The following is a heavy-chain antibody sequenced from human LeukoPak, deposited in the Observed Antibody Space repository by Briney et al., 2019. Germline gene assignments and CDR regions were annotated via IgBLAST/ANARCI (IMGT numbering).Heavy chain of an antibody. CDR1: GGSISSYY. D-gene: IGHD1-26*01. CDR3: ARDYWELLRGHAFDI. J-gene: IGHJ3*02. Sequence: SETLSLTCTVSGGSISSYYWSWIRQPAGKGLEWIGRIYTSGSTNYNPSLKSRVTMSVDTSKNQFSLKLSSVTAADTAVYYCARDYWELLRGHAFDIWGQGTMVTVSS. CDR2: IYTSGST. V-gene: IGHV4-4*07.